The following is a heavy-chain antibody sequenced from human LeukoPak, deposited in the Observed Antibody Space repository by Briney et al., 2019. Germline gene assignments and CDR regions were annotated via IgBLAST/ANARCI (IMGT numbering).Heavy chain of an antibody. V-gene: IGHV4-59*01. D-gene: IGHD5-18*01. J-gene: IGHJ5*02. CDR3: ARVLFSTAMVSPWFDP. CDR1: GGSISSYY. CDR2: IYYSGST. Sequence: XXTLSLTCTVSGGSISSYYWSWIRQPPGKGLEWIGYIYYSGSTNYNPSLKSRVTISVDTSKNQFSLKLSSVTAADTAVYYCARVLFSTAMVSPWFDPWGQGTLVTVSS.